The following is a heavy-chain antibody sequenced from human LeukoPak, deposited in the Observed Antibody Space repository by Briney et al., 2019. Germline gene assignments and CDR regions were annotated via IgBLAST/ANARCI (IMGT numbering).Heavy chain of an antibody. CDR3: AKEEWLLAVYFDY. Sequence: GGSLRLSCAASGFTFDDYGLSWVRQAPGKGLEWVSGINWNGGSTGYADSVKGRFTISRDNAKNTLYLQMSSLRAEDTAVYYCAKEEWLLAVYFDYWGQGTLVTVSS. CDR1: GFTFDDYG. CDR2: INWNGGST. D-gene: IGHD3-3*01. J-gene: IGHJ4*02. V-gene: IGHV3-20*04.